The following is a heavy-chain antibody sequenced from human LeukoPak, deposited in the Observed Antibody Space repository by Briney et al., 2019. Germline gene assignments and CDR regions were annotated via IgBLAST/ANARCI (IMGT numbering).Heavy chain of an antibody. CDR1: GGSMSTYY. D-gene: IGHD2-15*01. CDR3: ARGGWYLDY. J-gene: IGHJ4*02. Sequence: SETLSHTCTVSGGSMSTYYWSWMRQPPGKGLERIGYIYYNGNTNYNPSLKSRVTISVDTSKNQFSLELTSVTAADTAVYYCARGGWYLDYWGQGTLVTVSS. CDR2: IYYNGNT. V-gene: IGHV4-59*01.